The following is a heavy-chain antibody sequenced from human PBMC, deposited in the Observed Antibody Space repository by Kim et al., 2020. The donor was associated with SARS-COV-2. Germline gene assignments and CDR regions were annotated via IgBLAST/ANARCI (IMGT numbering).Heavy chain of an antibody. CDR3: ARRAVSHYYFDY. Sequence: TSYAQKFQGRVTMTRDTSTSTVYMELSSLRSEDTAVYYCARRAVSHYYFDYWGQGTLVTVSS. D-gene: IGHD3-10*01. V-gene: IGHV1-46*01. CDR2: T. J-gene: IGHJ4*02.